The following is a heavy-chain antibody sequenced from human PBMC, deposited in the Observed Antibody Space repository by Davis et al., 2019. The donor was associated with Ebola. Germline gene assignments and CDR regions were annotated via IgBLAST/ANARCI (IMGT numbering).Heavy chain of an antibody. Sequence: AASVKVSCKASGYTFTSYGISWVRQAPGQGLEWMGWISTYNGYTNYAQNLQGRVTMTTDTSTSTVYMELKNLRSDDTAVYYCARQEMVQGVIKGYGMDVWGQGTTVTVSS. V-gene: IGHV1-18*01. D-gene: IGHD3-10*01. CDR3: ARQEMVQGVIKGYGMDV. CDR2: ISTYNGYT. CDR1: GYTFTSYG. J-gene: IGHJ6*02.